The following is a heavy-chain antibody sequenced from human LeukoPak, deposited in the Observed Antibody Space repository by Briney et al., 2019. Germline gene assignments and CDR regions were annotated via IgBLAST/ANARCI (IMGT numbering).Heavy chain of an antibody. D-gene: IGHD6-13*01. Sequence: GGSLRLSCAASGFTFSDYYMSWIRQAPGKGLDWISYISTSASTIFYADSVKGRFTISRDNAKNSLFLQMNSLRAEDTAVYYCARGPLIAAAGTWWGQGTLVTVSS. V-gene: IGHV3-11*01. J-gene: IGHJ4*02. CDR1: GFTFSDYY. CDR3: ARGPLIAAAGTW. CDR2: ISTSASTI.